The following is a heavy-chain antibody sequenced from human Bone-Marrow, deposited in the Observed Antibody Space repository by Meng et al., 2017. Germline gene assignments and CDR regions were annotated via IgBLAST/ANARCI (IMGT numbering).Heavy chain of an antibody. Sequence: EELVESGGGLAQPGGSLSLSCAASGFTFSRNYMHWVRQTPGKGLVWVSRINPDGSSSNNADSVKGRFTVSRDNSKNTLYLQMNSLRAEDTAMYYCARDMMDLGQGTLVTVSS. CDR2: INPDGSSS. D-gene: IGHD3-16*01. CDR1: GFTFSRNY. J-gene: IGHJ4*02. CDR3: ARDMMD. V-gene: IGHV3-74*01.